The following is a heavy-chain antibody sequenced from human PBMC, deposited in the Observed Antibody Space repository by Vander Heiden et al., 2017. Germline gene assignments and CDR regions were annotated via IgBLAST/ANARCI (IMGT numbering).Heavy chain of an antibody. CDR2: MYTGGRT. V-gene: IGHV3-53*01. Sequence: EGELLESGGGLIQPGGSLRLSCAASGFSVSSNYMTWVRQAPGKGLELVSVMYTGGRTDYADSVKGRFTIARDNSKNTVYLQMNSLRVEDTAVYYCARDLVTSGQGSDRWGQGTLVIVSA. CDR3: ARDLVTSGQGSDR. D-gene: IGHD3-10*01. J-gene: IGHJ5*02. CDR1: GFSVSSNY.